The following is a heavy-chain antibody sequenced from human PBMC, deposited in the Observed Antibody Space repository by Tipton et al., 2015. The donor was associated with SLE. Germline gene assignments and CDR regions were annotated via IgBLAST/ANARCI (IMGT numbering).Heavy chain of an antibody. CDR1: GGSFSGYY. CDR2: INHSGST. Sequence: TLSLTCAVYGGSFSGYYWSWIRQPPGKGLEWIGEINHSGSTNYNPSLKRRVTISVYTSKNQFSLKLSSVTAADTAVYYCARGPSRWLQLKVGFDYWCQGTLVTVSS. V-gene: IGHV4-34*01. J-gene: IGHJ4*02. D-gene: IGHD5-24*01. CDR3: ARGPSRWLQLKVGFDY.